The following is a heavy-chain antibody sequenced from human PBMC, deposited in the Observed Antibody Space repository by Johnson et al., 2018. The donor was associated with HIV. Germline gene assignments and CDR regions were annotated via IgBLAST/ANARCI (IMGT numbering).Heavy chain of an antibody. CDR1: GFTFSSYG. CDR2: IWYDGSNK. J-gene: IGHJ3*02. Sequence: QEQLVESGGGLVQPGGSLRLSCAASGFTFSSYGMHWVRQAPGKGLEWVAVIWYDGSNKYYADSVKGRFTISRDNSKNTLYLQMNSLRAEDTAVYYCARGGYYESSGSAFDIWGQGTMVTVSS. D-gene: IGHD3-22*01. V-gene: IGHV3-33*08. CDR3: ARGGYYESSGSAFDI.